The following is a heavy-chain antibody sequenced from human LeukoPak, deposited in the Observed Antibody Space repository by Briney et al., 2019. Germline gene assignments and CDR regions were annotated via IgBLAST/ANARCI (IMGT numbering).Heavy chain of an antibody. D-gene: IGHD6-19*01. Sequence: SETLSLTCTVSGGSISSYYWSWIRQPPGKGLEWIGYIYYSGTTNYNPSLKSRVTISVDTSKNQFSLKLSSVTAADTAVYYCARLAVAGQFDYWGQGTLVTASS. CDR3: ARLAVAGQFDY. J-gene: IGHJ4*02. CDR2: IYYSGTT. CDR1: GGSISSYY. V-gene: IGHV4-59*01.